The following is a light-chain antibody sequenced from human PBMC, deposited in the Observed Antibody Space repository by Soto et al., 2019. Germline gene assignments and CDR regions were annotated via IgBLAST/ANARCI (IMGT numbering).Light chain of an antibody. V-gene: IGLV1-51*01. CDR3: GRWDSLRGDEV. CDR2: NNN. J-gene: IGLJ2*01. CDR1: TSNIGNNY. Sequence: QSVLTQPPSVSAAPGQRVTISCSGSTSNIGNNYVYWYHQLPGTAPKLLIYNNNKRPSGIPDRFSGSKSGTSAPLGITGLQAEEDVDYYCGRWDSLRGDEVFGGRTKLTVL.